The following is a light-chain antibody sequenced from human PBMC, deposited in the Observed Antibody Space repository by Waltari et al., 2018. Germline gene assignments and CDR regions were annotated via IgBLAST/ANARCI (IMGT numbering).Light chain of an antibody. CDR2: DAS. Sequence: EIVLTQSPATLSSPPGERATLSCRASQSVSSYLAWDQQKPGQAPRLLIYDASNRATGIPARFSGSGSGTDFTLTISSLEPEDFAVYYCQQRSNWPLTFGGGTKVEIK. CDR3: QQRSNWPLT. J-gene: IGKJ4*01. V-gene: IGKV3-11*01. CDR1: QSVSSY.